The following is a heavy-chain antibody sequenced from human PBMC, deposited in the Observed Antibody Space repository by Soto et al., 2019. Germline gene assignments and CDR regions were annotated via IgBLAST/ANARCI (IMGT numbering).Heavy chain of an antibody. Sequence: QVQLVQSGAEVKKPGASVKVSCKASGYTFTSYYMHWVRQAPGQGLEWMGIINPSGGSTSYAQKFQGRVTMTRDTSTSTVYMELSSLRFEDTAVYYCARGSSPSGRYYDSSGYYDLFDYWGQGTLVTVSS. J-gene: IGHJ4*02. CDR2: INPSGGST. D-gene: IGHD3-22*01. V-gene: IGHV1-46*01. CDR1: GYTFTSYY. CDR3: ARGSSPSGRYYDSSGYYDLFDY.